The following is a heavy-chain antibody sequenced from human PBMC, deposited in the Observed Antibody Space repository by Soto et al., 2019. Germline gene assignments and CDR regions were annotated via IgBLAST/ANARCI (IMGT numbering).Heavy chain of an antibody. CDR2: ISAYNGNT. CDR3: ARDRVFYDFWSGYYTGFPFDY. J-gene: IGHJ4*02. V-gene: IGHV1-18*01. CDR1: GYTFTSYG. D-gene: IGHD3-3*01. Sequence: GASVKVSCKASGYTFTSYGISWVRQAPGQGLEWMGWISAYNGNTNYAQKLQGRVTMTTDTSTSTAYMELRSLRSDDTAVYYCARDRVFYDFWSGYYTGFPFDYWGQGTLVTVSS.